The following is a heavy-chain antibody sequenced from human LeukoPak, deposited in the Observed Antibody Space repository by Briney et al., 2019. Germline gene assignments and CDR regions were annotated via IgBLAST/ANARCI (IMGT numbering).Heavy chain of an antibody. J-gene: IGHJ4*02. Sequence: PSETLSLTCAVSGGSFSGYYWTWIRQPPGKGLEWIGEINHSGSANYNPSLMSRVTISLDTSKNHFSLNLSSVTAADTAVYYCARGGCSGGSCSFDYWGQGTLVTVSS. V-gene: IGHV4-34*01. D-gene: IGHD2-15*01. CDR1: GGSFSGYY. CDR3: ARGGCSGGSCSFDY. CDR2: INHSGSA.